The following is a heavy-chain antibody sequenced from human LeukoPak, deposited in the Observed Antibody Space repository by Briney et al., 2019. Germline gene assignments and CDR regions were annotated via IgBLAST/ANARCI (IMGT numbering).Heavy chain of an antibody. D-gene: IGHD3-22*01. CDR3: ARVTDYYDSSGCPDY. V-gene: IGHV3-30*04. CDR1: GFTFSSYA. Sequence: PGRSLRLSCAASGFTFSSYAMRWVRQAPGKGLEWVAVISYDGSNKYYAHSVKGRFTISRDNSKNTLYLQMNSPRAEDTAVYYCARVTDYYDSSGCPDYWGQGTLVTVSS. CDR2: ISYDGSNK. J-gene: IGHJ4*02.